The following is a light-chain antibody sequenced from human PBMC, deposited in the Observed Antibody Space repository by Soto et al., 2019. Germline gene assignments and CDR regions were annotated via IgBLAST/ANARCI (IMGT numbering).Light chain of an antibody. CDR2: YDS. Sequence: SYELTQPPSVSVAPEKTARLTCGGDNIGSKRVHWYRQKPGQAPVLVIYYDSDRPSGIPERFSGSNSGNTATLTINSVEAGDEANYYCHVWNITTDHYVFGTGTKVTVL. V-gene: IGLV3-21*04. J-gene: IGLJ1*01. CDR1: NIGSKR. CDR3: HVWNITTDHYV.